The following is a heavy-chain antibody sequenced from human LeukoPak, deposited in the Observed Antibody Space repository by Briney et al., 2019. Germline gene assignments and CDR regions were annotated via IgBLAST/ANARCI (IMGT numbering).Heavy chain of an antibody. CDR1: GGSFSGYY. CDR3: ARGNYDILTGYYSGFWFDP. CDR2: INHSGST. J-gene: IGHJ5*02. V-gene: IGHV4-34*01. Sequence: SKTLSLTCAVYGGSFSGYYWSWIRQPPGKGLEWIGEINHSGSTNYNPSLKSRVTISVDTSKNQFSLKLSSVTAADTAVYYCARGNYDILTGYYSGFWFDPWGQGTLVTVSS. D-gene: IGHD3-9*01.